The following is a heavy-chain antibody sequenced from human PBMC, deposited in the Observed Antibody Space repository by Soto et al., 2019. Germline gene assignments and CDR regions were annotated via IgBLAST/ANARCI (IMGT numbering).Heavy chain of an antibody. V-gene: IGHV3-74*01. D-gene: IGHD2-2*01. CDR1: GFTLSNYW. Sequence: EVQLVESGGGLVQPGGSLRLSCAASGFTLSNYWMHWARQAPGKVMVWVSRISSDGSSTNYADSVKGRFTISRDNAKNTLHLQMISLRAEDSALYYGERVPDCSSSSCYSYFDSWGQGTLVTVSS. J-gene: IGHJ4*02. CDR3: ERVPDCSSSSCYSYFDS. CDR2: ISSDGSST.